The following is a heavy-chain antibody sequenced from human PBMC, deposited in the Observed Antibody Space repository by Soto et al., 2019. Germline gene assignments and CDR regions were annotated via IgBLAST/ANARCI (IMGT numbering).Heavy chain of an antibody. J-gene: IGHJ4*02. V-gene: IGHV3-23*01. CDR3: AKEWSDARTREKCGLVDY. D-gene: IGHD2-8*01. Sequence: EVQLLESGGGLVQPGGSLRLSCAASGFTFSSYAMAWFRQAPGKGLGWVSTIRASGTSKYYADSVEGRFSISRDNSKNTLYLQMNSLRAEDTAVYYCAKEWSDARTREKCGLVDYWGQGALVTVSS. CDR1: GFTFSSYA. CDR2: IRASGTSK.